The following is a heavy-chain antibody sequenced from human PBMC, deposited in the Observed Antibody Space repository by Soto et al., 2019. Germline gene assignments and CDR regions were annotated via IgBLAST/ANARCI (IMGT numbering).Heavy chain of an antibody. CDR2: IYPGDSDT. J-gene: IGHJ6*02. Sequence: RGESLKISCKGSGYSFTSYWIGWVRQMPGKGLEWMGIIYPGDSDTRYSPSFQGQVTISADKSISTAYLQWSSLKASDTAMYYCARRKRHSSIAARHRVGYYGMDVWGQGTTVTVSS. CDR1: GYSFTSYW. D-gene: IGHD6-6*01. V-gene: IGHV5-51*01. CDR3: ARRKRHSSIAARHRVGYYGMDV.